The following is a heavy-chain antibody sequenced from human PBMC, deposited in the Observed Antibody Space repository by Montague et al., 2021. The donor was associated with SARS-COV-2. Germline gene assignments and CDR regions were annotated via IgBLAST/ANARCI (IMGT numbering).Heavy chain of an antibody. CDR2: TYYRSKWYN. CDR1: GDSVSSNIAT. J-gene: IGHJ4*02. Sequence: CAISGDSVSSNIATWNWIRQSPSRGLEWLGRTYYRSKWYNDYAESVKSRITIDPDTSKHQFSLHLNPVTPEDTAVYYCARIPVGSKYYFGFWGQGTLVTVSS. CDR3: ARIPVGSKYYFGF. D-gene: IGHD2-2*01. V-gene: IGHV6-1*01.